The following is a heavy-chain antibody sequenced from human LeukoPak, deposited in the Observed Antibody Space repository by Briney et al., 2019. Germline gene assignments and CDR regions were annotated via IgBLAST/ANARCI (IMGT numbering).Heavy chain of an antibody. CDR3: AKRIGYVDY. Sequence: GGSLRLSCAASGFTFSSYAMTWVRQAPGKGLEWVSAITTSGSTYYADSVKGRFTISRDNSKNTLYLQMNTLRAEDTAVYYCAKRIGYVDYWGQGTLVTVSS. CDR2: ITTSGST. CDR1: GFTFSSYA. J-gene: IGHJ4*02. D-gene: IGHD3-22*01. V-gene: IGHV3-23*01.